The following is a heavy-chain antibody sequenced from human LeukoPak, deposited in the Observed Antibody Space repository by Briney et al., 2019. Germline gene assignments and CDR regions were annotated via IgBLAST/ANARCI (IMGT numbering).Heavy chain of an antibody. CDR3: AREVVVVAATPHNWFDP. V-gene: IGHV4-61*09. CDR2: IYTSGST. D-gene: IGHD2-15*01. Sequence: SETLSLNCTVSGGSISSGSYYWSWIRQPAGKGLEWIGHIYTSGSTNYNPSLKSRVTITVDTSKNQFSLKLSSVTAADTAVYYCAREVVVVAATPHNWFDPWGQGTLVTVSS. CDR1: GGSISSGSYY. J-gene: IGHJ5*02.